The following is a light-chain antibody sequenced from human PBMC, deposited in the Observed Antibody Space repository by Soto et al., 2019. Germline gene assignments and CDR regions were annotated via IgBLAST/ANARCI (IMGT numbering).Light chain of an antibody. Sequence: EIVLTQSPGTLSLSPGERATPPSRAIQGVSGSYLAGYQQKPGQAPRLLIYGASSRATGIPDRFSGSGSGTDFTLTISRLEPEDFAVYYCQQYGSAFGQGTKVEIK. CDR1: QGVSGSY. V-gene: IGKV3-20*01. J-gene: IGKJ1*01. CDR3: QQYGSA. CDR2: GAS.